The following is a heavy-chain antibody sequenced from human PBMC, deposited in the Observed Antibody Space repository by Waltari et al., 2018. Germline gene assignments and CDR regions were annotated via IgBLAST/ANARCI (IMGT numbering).Heavy chain of an antibody. CDR3: AKDIRRWLQSYYFDY. J-gene: IGHJ4*02. D-gene: IGHD5-12*01. Sequence: EVQLVESGGGLVQPGRSLRLSCAASGFTFDDYAMHWVRPAPGKGLEWVSGISWNSGSIGYADAVKGRFTISRDNAKNSLYLQMNSLRAEDMALYYCAKDIRRWLQSYYFDYWGQGTLVTVSS. CDR1: GFTFDDYA. V-gene: IGHV3-9*03. CDR2: ISWNSGSI.